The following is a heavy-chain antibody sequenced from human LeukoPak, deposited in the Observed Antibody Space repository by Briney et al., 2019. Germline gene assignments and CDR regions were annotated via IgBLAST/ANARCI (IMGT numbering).Heavy chain of an antibody. CDR1: GFTFNTYS. D-gene: IGHD3-10*01. CDR2: IWYDGSNK. CDR3: ARANYGSGKGNNWFDP. J-gene: IGHJ5*02. V-gene: IGHV3-33*08. Sequence: GGSLRLSCAASGFTFNTYSMSWVRQAPGKGLEWVAVIWYDGSNKYYADSVKGRFTISRDNSKNTLYLQMNSLRAEDTAVYYCARANYGSGKGNNWFDPWGQGTLVTVSS.